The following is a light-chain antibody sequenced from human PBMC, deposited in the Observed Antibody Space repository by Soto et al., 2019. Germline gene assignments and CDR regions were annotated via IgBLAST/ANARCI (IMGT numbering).Light chain of an antibody. CDR3: SSFRYNSTGV. Sequence: QSVLTQPASVSGSSGQSITISCSGTNSDIGSYNYVSWYLQHPGKAPKLIVFEVSNRPSGISDRFSGSKSGNTVYLTISGLQTEDEAVYYCSSFRYNSTGVFGTGTKVTVL. J-gene: IGLJ1*01. V-gene: IGLV2-14*01. CDR2: EVS. CDR1: NSDIGSYNY.